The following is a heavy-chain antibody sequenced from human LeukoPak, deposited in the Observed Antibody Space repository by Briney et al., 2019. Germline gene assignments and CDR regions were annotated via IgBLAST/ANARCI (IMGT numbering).Heavy chain of an antibody. CDR3: ASAVFGAAAGTR. Sequence: PSETLSLTCAVYGGSFSGYYWSWIRQPPGKGLEWIGEINHSGSTNYNPSLKSRVTIPVDTSKNQFSLKLSSVTAADTAVYYCASAVFGAAAGTRWGQGTLVTVSS. CDR1: GGSFSGYY. D-gene: IGHD6-13*01. J-gene: IGHJ4*02. V-gene: IGHV4-34*01. CDR2: INHSGST.